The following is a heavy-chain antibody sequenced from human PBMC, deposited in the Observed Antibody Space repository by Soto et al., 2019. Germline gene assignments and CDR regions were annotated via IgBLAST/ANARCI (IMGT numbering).Heavy chain of an antibody. CDR3: ARWVGGSMYDNSGKYDS. CDR1: GFIFSGSG. J-gene: IGHJ5*01. V-gene: IGHV3-30*03. CDR2: ISNDGSRT. Sequence: QVQLVESGGGVVPPGRSLRLTCAASGFIFSGSGMHWVRQAPGKGLEWVALISNDGSRTYYADSVRDRFTISRDNGQNTLYLQMNSLRAEDTAVYFCARWVGGSMYDNSGKYDSWGQGTLVIVSS. D-gene: IGHD3-22*01.